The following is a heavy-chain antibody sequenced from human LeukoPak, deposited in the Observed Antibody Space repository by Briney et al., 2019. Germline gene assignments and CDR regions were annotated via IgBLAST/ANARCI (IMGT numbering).Heavy chain of an antibody. D-gene: IGHD3-22*01. Sequence: SETLSLTCAVYGGSFSGYYWSWIRQPPGKGLEWIGEINHSGSTNYNPSLKSRVTISVDTSKNQFSLKLSSVTAADTAVYYCARGLTYYYDSSGYAFDYWGQGTLATVSS. J-gene: IGHJ4*02. CDR2: INHSGST. V-gene: IGHV4-34*01. CDR3: ARGLTYYYDSSGYAFDY. CDR1: GGSFSGYY.